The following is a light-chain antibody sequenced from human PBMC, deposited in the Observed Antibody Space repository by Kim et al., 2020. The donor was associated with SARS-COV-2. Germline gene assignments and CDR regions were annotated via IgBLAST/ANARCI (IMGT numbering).Light chain of an antibody. CDR3: QQHNSYPRT. V-gene: IGKV1-9*01. CDR1: QGISTS. J-gene: IGKJ2*01. CDR2: AAS. Sequence: SASVRDRDPITCRPSQGISTSLVWYQQKPGKAPTLLIYAASSLQSGVPSRFSGSGSGTDFAHTISSLQPEDFASYYCQQHNSYPRTFGQGTKLEI.